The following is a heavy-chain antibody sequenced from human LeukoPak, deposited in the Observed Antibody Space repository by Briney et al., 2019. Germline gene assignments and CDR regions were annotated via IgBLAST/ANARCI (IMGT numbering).Heavy chain of an antibody. V-gene: IGHV1-69*13. J-gene: IGHJ5*02. CDR1: GYTFTSYA. D-gene: IGHD2-2*01. CDR2: IIPIFGTA. Sequence: SVKVSCKASGYTFTSYAISWVRQAPGQGLEWMGGIIPIFGTANYAQKFQGRVTITADESTSTACMELSSLRSEDTAVYYCARGPGVPAAMTWFDPWGQGTLVTVSS. CDR3: ARGPGVPAAMTWFDP.